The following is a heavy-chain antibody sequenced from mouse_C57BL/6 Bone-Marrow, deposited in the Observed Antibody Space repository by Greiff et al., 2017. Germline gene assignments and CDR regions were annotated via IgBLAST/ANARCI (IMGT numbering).Heavy chain of an antibody. CDR1: GYAFSSSW. J-gene: IGHJ2*01. CDR2: IYPGDGDT. Sequence: VQLQQSGPELVKPGASVKISCKASGYAFSSSWMNWVKQRPGKGLEWIGRIYPGDGDTNYNGKFKGKATLTADKSSSTAYMQLSSLTSEDSAVYFCAGGYDGYWGQGTTLTVSS. D-gene: IGHD2-2*01. V-gene: IGHV1-82*01. CDR3: AGGYDGY.